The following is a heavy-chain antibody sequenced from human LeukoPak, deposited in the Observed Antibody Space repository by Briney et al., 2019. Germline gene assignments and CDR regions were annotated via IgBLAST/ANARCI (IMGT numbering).Heavy chain of an antibody. CDR1: GFTVSSNY. CDR3: ARGPVVVTAMGYDY. D-gene: IGHD2-21*02. V-gene: IGHV3-66*01. J-gene: IGHJ4*02. CDR2: IYSGGST. Sequence: VGSLRLSCAASGFTVSSNYMSWVRQAPGKGLEWVSVIYSGGSTYYADSVKGRFTISRDNSKNTLYLQMNSLRAEDTAVYYCARGPVVVTAMGYDYWGQGTLVTVSS.